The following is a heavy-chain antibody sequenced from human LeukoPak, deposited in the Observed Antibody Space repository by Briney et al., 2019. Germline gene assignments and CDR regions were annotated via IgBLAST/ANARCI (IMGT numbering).Heavy chain of an antibody. CDR1: GFTFVNAW. CDR2: IKSITDGGTT. J-gene: IGHJ2*01. D-gene: IGHD6-19*01. Sequence: KPGGSLRLSCAASGFTFVNAWMSWVRQAPGKGLEWVGRIKSITDGGTTDYAVSVIGRFTISRDDSKNMVYLQMNSLKTEDTAVYYCATDISGDQYWYFDLWGRGTLVIVSS. CDR3: ATDISGDQYWYFDL. V-gene: IGHV3-15*01.